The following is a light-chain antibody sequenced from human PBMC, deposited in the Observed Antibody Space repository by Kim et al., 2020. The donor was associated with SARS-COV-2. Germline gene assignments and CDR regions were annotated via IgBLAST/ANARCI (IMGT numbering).Light chain of an antibody. CDR1: ALPKQY. Sequence: PGQTARITCSGDALPKQYAYWYQQKPGQAPVLVIYKDNERPSGIPERFSGSSSGTTVTLTISGVQAEDEADYYCQSADSSGTYVIFGGGTQLTVL. CDR2: KDN. CDR3: QSADSSGTYVI. V-gene: IGLV3-25*03. J-gene: IGLJ2*01.